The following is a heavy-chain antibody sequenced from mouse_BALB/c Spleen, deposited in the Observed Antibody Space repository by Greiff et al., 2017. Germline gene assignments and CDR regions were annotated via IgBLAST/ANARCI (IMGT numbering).Heavy chain of an antibody. CDR2: IFPGSGNT. CDR3: ARYQAWFAY. J-gene: IGHJ3*01. V-gene: IGHV1-66*01. Sequence: VHLVESGPELVKPGASVKISCKASGYSFTSYYIHWVKQRPGQGLEWIGWIFPGSGNTKYNEKFKGKATLTADTSSSTAYMQLSSLTSEDSAVYFCARYQAWFAYWGQGTLVTVSA. CDR1: GYSFTSYY.